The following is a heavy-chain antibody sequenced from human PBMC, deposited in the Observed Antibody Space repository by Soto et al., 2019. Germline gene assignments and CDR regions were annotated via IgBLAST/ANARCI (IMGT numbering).Heavy chain of an antibody. D-gene: IGHD3-10*01. V-gene: IGHV1-69*13. J-gene: IGHJ6*02. Sequence: ASVKVSCKTSGGSFMSQAISWVRQAPGQGPEWMGGIIPFSGTVTYTQRFQGRLTLTADEPTKTAYMELSSLRSEDTAVYYCARGSYDSYAGFFGMDVWGQGTKVTVSS. CDR2: IIPFSGTV. CDR3: ARGSYDSYAGFFGMDV. CDR1: GGSFMSQA.